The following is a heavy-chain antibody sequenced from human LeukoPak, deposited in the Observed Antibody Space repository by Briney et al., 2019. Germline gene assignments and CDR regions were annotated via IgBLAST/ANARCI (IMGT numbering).Heavy chain of an antibody. Sequence: QAGGSLRLSCAASGFTFSSYWMSWVRQAPGKGLEWVANIKQVGSEKYYVDSVKGRFTISRDNAKNSLYLQMNSLRAEDTAVYYCARGGQWLIHLMVYWGQGTLVTVSS. CDR1: GFTFSSYW. D-gene: IGHD6-19*01. V-gene: IGHV3-7*01. CDR3: ARGGQWLIHLMVY. CDR2: IKQVGSEK. J-gene: IGHJ4*02.